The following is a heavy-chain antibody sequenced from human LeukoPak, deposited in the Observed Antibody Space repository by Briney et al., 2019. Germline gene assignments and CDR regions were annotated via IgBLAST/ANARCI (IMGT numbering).Heavy chain of an antibody. CDR2: IYYSGST. CDR1: GGSISSYY. CDR3: ARNLLPYDSSGLGDY. D-gene: IGHD3-22*01. V-gene: IGHV4-59*01. Sequence: IPSETLSLTCTVSGGSISSYYWSWIRQPPGKGLEWIGYIYYSGSTNYNPSLKSRVTISVDTSKNQFSLKLSSVTAADTAVYYCARNLLPYDSSGLGDYWGQGTLVTVSS. J-gene: IGHJ4*02.